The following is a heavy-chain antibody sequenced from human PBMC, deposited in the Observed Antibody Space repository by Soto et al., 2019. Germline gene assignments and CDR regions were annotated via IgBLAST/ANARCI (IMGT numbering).Heavy chain of an antibody. D-gene: IGHD6-13*01. CDR2: ISYDGSNK. CDR1: GFTFSSYG. Sequence: GGSLRLSCAASGFTFSSYGMHWVRQAPGKGLEWVAVISYDGSNKYYADSVKGRFTISRDNSKNTLYLQMNSLRAEDTAVYYCASLSSWDYYYYGMDVWGQGTTVTVSS. V-gene: IGHV3-30*03. CDR3: ASLSSWDYYYYGMDV. J-gene: IGHJ6*02.